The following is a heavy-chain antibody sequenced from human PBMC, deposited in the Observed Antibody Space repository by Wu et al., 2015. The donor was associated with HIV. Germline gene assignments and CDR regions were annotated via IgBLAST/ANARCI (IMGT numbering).Heavy chain of an antibody. Sequence: QVQLVQSGAEVKKPGASVKVSCKASGYTFTSYDINWVRQATGQGLEWMGWMNPNSGNTGYAQKFQGRVTMTRNTSISTAYMELSSLRSEDTAVYYCARDRHDSSGYAHYYYGMDVWGQGTTVTVSS. D-gene: IGHD3-22*01. CDR2: MNPNSGNT. CDR1: GYTFTSYD. CDR3: ARDRHDSSGYAHYYYGMDV. J-gene: IGHJ6*02. V-gene: IGHV1-8*01.